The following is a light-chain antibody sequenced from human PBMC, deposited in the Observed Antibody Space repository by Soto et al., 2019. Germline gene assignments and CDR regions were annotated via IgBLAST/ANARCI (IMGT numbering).Light chain of an antibody. Sequence: QSVLTQPRSLSATPGQRVNISCSGSFSNIGDNAVNWYQQLPGAAPKLLIYLNDQRPSGVPDRFSGSKSGTSAFLAISGLQCEPEDDYYCAAWDDSLNAIFGTGTNVTVL. CDR3: AAWDDSLNAI. V-gene: IGLV1-44*01. CDR1: FSNIGDNA. CDR2: LND. J-gene: IGLJ1*01.